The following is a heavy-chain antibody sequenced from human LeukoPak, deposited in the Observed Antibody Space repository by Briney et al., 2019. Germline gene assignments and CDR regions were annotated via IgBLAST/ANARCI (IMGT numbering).Heavy chain of an antibody. D-gene: IGHD4-4*01. CDR3: AKSRVYSNYVEFYFDH. Sequence: GGSLRLSCAASGFTFSSYGMHWVRQAPGKGLEWVAVISYDGSNKYYADSVKGRFTISRDNSKNTLYLQMNSLRAEDTAVYYCAKSRVYSNYVEFYFDHWGQGTLVTVSS. V-gene: IGHV3-30*18. CDR1: GFTFSSYG. J-gene: IGHJ4*02. CDR2: ISYDGSNK.